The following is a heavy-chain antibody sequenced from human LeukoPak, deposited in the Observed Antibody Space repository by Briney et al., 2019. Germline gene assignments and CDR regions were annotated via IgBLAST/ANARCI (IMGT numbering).Heavy chain of an antibody. V-gene: IGHV1-69*01. CDR2: IIPIFGTA. Sequence: GASVKVSCKASGGTFISYAISWVRQAPGQGLEWMGGIIPIFGTANYAQKFQGRVTITADESTSTAYMELSSLRSEDTAVYYCARAFPHRASDYYYGMDVWGQGTTVTVSS. D-gene: IGHD2-21*01. CDR3: ARAFPHRASDYYYGMDV. CDR1: GGTFISYA. J-gene: IGHJ6*02.